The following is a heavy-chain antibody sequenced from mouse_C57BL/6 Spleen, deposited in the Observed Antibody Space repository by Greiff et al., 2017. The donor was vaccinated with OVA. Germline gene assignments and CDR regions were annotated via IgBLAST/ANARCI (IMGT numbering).Heavy chain of an antibody. Sequence: QVQLQQSGPELVKPGASVKISCKASGYSFTSYYIHWVKQRPGRGLEWIGRIDPNSGGTKYNEKFKSKATLTVDKPSSTAYMQLSSLTSEDSAVYYCARGSSGLYYFDYWGQGTTLTVSS. CDR3: ARGSSGLYYFDY. V-gene: IGHV1-72*01. CDR2: IDPNSGGT. CDR1: GYSFTSYY. D-gene: IGHD3-2*02. J-gene: IGHJ2*01.